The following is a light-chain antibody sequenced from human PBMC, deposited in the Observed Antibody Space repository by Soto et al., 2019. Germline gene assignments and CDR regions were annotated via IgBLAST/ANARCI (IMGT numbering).Light chain of an antibody. Sequence: EIVLTQSPATLCSFPGDRVRLSCRASQYINTRLAWYQHRPGQAPRLLIYQTSIRAAGIPARFSASGSGTDFNLTISDVQTEDFALYYCHQRQSWPRTFGQGTKVDIK. CDR3: HQRQSWPRT. CDR2: QTS. J-gene: IGKJ1*01. V-gene: IGKV3-11*01. CDR1: QYINTR.